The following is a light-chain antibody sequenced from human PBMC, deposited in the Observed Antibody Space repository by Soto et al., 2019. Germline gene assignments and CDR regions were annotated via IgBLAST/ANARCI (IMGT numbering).Light chain of an antibody. CDR1: SSNIGSNH. V-gene: IGLV1-47*01. Sequence: QSVLTQPPSASGTPGQRVTISCSGSSSNIGSNHVYWYQQLQGTAPKLLIYRNNQRPSGVPDRFSGSKSGTSASLSISGLRAEDEADYYCASWDDSLSHVVFGGGTKLTVL. CDR2: RNN. CDR3: ASWDDSLSHVV. J-gene: IGLJ2*01.